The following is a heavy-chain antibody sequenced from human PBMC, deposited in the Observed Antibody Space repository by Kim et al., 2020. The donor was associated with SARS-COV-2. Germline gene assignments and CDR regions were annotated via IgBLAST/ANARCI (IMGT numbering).Heavy chain of an antibody. V-gene: IGHV1-3*01. CDR3: AREPGRSSGWFSS. CDR2: INAGNGNT. J-gene: IGHJ5*01. Sequence: ASVKVSCKASGYTFTTYAIHWVRQAPGQRLEWMGWINAGNGNTKYSQKFQGRVTITRDTSASTAYMELSSLGSEDTVVYYCAREPGRSSGWFSSWGQGTLVTVSP. CDR1: GYTFTTYA. D-gene: IGHD6-19*01.